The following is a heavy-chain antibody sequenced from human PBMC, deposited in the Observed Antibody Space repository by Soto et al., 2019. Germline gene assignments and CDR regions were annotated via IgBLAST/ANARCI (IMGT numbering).Heavy chain of an antibody. D-gene: IGHD3-3*01. V-gene: IGHV1-18*01. J-gene: IGHJ6*02. CDR1: GYTISNSG. Sequence: GASVKVSSKGFGYTISNSGISSGRQTPGQGLEWMGWVSPYNGNTNYAQKLQGRVTMTTDTSTSTAYMELRSLRSDDTAVYYCAGDSEALNTWYTIFGVVPKDYYGMDVWGQGTTVTFS. CDR3: AGDSEALNTWYTIFGVVPKDYYGMDV. CDR2: VSPYNGNT.